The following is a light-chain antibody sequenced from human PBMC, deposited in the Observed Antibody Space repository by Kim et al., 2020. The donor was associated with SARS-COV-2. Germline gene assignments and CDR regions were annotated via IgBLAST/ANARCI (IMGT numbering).Light chain of an antibody. CDR2: GKN. V-gene: IGLV3-19*01. CDR1: SLRSYY. Sequence: VALGQTVRITCQGASLRSYYATWYQQAPGQAPILVIYGKNNRPSGIPDRFSGSSSGNTASLTITGPQAGDEADYYCNSRDSNDNVVFGGGTQLTVL. CDR3: NSRDSNDNVV. J-gene: IGLJ2*01.